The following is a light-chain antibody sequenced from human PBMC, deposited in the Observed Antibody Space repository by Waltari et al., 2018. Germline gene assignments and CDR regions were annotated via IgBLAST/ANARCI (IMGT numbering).Light chain of an antibody. CDR2: EVS. CDR3: SSFSSSRSVL. CDR1: SSDVGAYNY. J-gene: IGLJ2*01. Sequence: QSALTQPASVSGSPGQSITISCTGTSSDVGAYNYVSWYQHYPGKAPKLMIYEVSNRPSGISNRFSGSNAGNMASLTISGLQAEDEADYYCSSFSSSRSVLFGGGTKLTVL. V-gene: IGLV2-14*01.